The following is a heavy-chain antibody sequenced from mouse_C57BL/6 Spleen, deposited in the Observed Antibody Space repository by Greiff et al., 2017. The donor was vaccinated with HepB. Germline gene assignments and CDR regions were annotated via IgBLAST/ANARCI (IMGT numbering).Heavy chain of an antibody. Sequence: QVQLQQPGTELVKPGASVKLSCKASGYTFTSYWMHWVKQRPGQGLEWIGNINPSNGGTNYNEKVKSKATLTVDKSSSTAYMQLSSLTAEDSAVYYCARGGGDMAMDYWGQGTSVTVSS. CDR1: GYTFTSYW. J-gene: IGHJ4*01. V-gene: IGHV1-53*01. CDR3: ARGGGDMAMDY. CDR2: INPSNGGT.